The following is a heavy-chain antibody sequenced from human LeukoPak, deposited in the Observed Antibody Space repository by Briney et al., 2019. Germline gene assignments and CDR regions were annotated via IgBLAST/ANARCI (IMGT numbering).Heavy chain of an antibody. CDR3: ARKIAPGGTGLGCLDA. Sequence: ASVKVSCKASGDRLNTFGISWVRQVPGQGLEWMGWISGYNGNTKYAQKLLDRVTLTTDAPSNTAYMELRSLRSDDTAVYYCARKIAPGGTGLGCLDAWGQGPLVLVAS. D-gene: IGHD1-26*01. CDR2: ISGYNGNT. CDR1: GDRLNTFG. V-gene: IGHV1-18*01. J-gene: IGHJ5*02.